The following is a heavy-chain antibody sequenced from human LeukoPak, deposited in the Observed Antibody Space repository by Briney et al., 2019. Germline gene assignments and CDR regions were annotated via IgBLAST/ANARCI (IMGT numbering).Heavy chain of an antibody. V-gene: IGHV3-43*01. CDR2: ISWDGDSI. CDR1: GFTFDDFA. J-gene: IGHJ3*02. Sequence: GGSLRLSCAASGFTFDDFAMHWVRQAPGKGLEWVSLISWDGDSIYYANSVKGRFTISRDNSKDSLYLQMNSLRREDTALYYCVKVEGGNLHDAFEIWGQGTMVIVSS. CDR3: VKVEGGNLHDAFEI. D-gene: IGHD4-23*01.